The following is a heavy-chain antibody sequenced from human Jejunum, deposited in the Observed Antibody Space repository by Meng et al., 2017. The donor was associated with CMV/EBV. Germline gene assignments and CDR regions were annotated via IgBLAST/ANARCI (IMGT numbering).Heavy chain of an antibody. CDR3: ARAAVDTGDFDL. J-gene: IGHJ4*02. CDR1: GGSITDYY. CDR2: FYYTGST. Sequence: QVRLPESGPGLVKPSYTLSLTCTVSGGSITDYYWSWIWPPAGKRLEWIGRFYYTGSTNYNPSLENRVTMSLDTSKNRFSLNLSSVTAADTAVYYCARAAVDTGDFDLWGLGILVTVSS. D-gene: IGHD6-25*01. V-gene: IGHV4-4*07.